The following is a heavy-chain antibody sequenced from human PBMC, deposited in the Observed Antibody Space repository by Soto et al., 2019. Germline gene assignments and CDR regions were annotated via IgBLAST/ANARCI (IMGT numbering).Heavy chain of an antibody. Sequence: GGSLRLSCAASGFTFSSYDMHWVRQATGKGLEWVSAIGTAGDTYYPGSVKGRFTIFRENAKNSLYLQMNSLRAEDTAVYYCAREHYSYGMDVWGQGTTVTVSS. J-gene: IGHJ6*02. V-gene: IGHV3-13*01. CDR2: IGTAGDT. CDR3: AREHYSYGMDV. CDR1: GFTFSSYD.